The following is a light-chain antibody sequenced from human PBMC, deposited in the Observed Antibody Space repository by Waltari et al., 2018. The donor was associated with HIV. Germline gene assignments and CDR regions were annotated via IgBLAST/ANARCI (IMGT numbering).Light chain of an antibody. V-gene: IGKV3-15*01. CDR3: QHYNTWPHS. CDR2: GAS. CDR1: QSVSSK. Sequence: EIVMTQSPATLSVSPGERATPPCRASQSVSSKVAWYQQKPGQAPRLLIYGASTRATGIPARFSGSGSGTEFTLTISSLQSEDFAVYYCQHYNTWPHSFGQGTKLEIK. J-gene: IGKJ2*03.